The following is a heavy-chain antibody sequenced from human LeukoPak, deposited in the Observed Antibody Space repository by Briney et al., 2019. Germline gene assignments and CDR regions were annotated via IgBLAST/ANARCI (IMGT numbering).Heavy chain of an antibody. D-gene: IGHD3-3*01. CDR3: AGFYISPNFDY. Sequence: SETLSLTCTVSGGSISSHYWSWIRQPPGKGLEWIGSIYYSGSTYYNPSLKSRVTISVDTSKNQFSLKLSSVTAADTAVYYCAGFYISPNFDYWGQGTLVTVSS. V-gene: IGHV4-59*05. J-gene: IGHJ4*02. CDR1: GGSISSHY. CDR2: IYYSGST.